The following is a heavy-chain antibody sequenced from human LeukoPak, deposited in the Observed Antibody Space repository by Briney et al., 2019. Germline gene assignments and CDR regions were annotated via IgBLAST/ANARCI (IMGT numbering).Heavy chain of an antibody. J-gene: IGHJ4*02. CDR1: GGSFSGYY. CDR3: ARHFGT. Sequence: SETLSLTCAVYGGSFSGYYWSWIRQPPGKGLEWIGEINHSGSTNYNPSLKSRVTISVDTSKTQFSLKLRSGTAADTAVYYCARHFGTWGQGTLVTVSS. D-gene: IGHD3/OR15-3a*01. V-gene: IGHV4-34*01. CDR2: INHSGST.